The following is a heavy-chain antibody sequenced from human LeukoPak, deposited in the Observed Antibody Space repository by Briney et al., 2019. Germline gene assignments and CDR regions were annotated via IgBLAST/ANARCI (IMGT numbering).Heavy chain of an antibody. D-gene: IGHD3-22*01. Sequence: SETLSLTCTVSGGSISSSNYYWGWIRQSPGKGLEWIGSIYYSGSTHYNPSLKSRVTISVDKSKNQSSLKLSSVTAADTAVYYCAKSEGIVVSNWGQGTLVTVSS. V-gene: IGHV4-39*07. CDR2: IYYSGST. CDR3: AKSEGIVVSN. CDR1: GGSISSSNYY. J-gene: IGHJ4*02.